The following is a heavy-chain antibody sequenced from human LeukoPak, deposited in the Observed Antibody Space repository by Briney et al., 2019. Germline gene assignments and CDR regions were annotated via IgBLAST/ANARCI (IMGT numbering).Heavy chain of an antibody. CDR2: IEYSGTT. V-gene: IGHV4-59*08. D-gene: IGHD2-2*01. J-gene: IGHJ4*02. CDR1: GDSLSLYY. CDR3: AGCRIEPVDKWVDY. Sequence: SETLSLTCTVSGDSLSLYYRSWIRQPPGRGLEWIGNIEYSGTTNYNPAFKSRVTQFVDTSKNQISLNLYSVTAADTAMYYCAGCRIEPVDKWVDYWSQGTLVTVSP.